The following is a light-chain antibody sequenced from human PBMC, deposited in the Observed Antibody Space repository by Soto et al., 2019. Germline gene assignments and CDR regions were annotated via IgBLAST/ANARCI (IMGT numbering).Light chain of an antibody. J-gene: IGKJ1*01. Sequence: DIPMTQSPSTLSASVGDRVTITCRASQSIRNQLAWYQQKPGKAPKVLIYDSSSLESGVPSRFSGSGSGTDFTLTISSLQRDDFATYYCQQYNSYKTFGQGTKVEIK. CDR2: DSS. CDR3: QQYNSYKT. V-gene: IGKV1-5*01. CDR1: QSIRNQ.